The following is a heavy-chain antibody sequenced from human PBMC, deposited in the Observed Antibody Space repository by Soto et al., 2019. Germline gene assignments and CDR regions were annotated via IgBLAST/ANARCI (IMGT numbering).Heavy chain of an antibody. CDR3: ARGRTCTGATCYGGGDY. D-gene: IGHD2-15*01. CDR1: GFTFSIYA. J-gene: IGHJ4*02. Sequence: PGGSLRLSCAASGFTFSIYAMHWVRHAPGKGLEWVAVISYDGSNKYYADSVKGRFTISRDNSKNALYLQMISLRAEDTAVYYCARGRTCTGATCYGGGDYWGQGALVTVSS. CDR2: ISYDGSNK. V-gene: IGHV3-30-3*01.